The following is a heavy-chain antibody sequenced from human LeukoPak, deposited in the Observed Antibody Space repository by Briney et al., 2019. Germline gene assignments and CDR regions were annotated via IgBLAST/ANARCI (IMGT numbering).Heavy chain of an antibody. CDR3: ARHYSYGFYWRQRSFDY. CDR1: GGSFSGYY. D-gene: IGHD5-18*01. CDR2: INHSGST. J-gene: IGHJ4*02. Sequence: SETLSLTCAVYGGSFSGYYWSWIRQPPGKGLEWIGEINHSGSTNYNPSLKSRVTISVDTSKNQFSLKLSSVTAADTAVYYCARHYSYGFYWRQRSFDYWGQGTLVTVSS. V-gene: IGHV4-34*01.